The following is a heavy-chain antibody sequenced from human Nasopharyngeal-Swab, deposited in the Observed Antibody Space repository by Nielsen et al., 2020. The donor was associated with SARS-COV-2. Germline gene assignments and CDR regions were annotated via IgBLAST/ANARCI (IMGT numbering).Heavy chain of an antibody. V-gene: IGHV3-30*04. D-gene: IGHD2-21*02. CDR3: AKELAYCGGDCYSAAFDI. J-gene: IGHJ3*02. CDR1: GFTFSSYA. Sequence: GGSLRLSCAASGFTFSSYAMHWVRQAPGKGLEWVAVISYDGSNKYYADSVKGRFTISRDNSKNTLYLQMNSLRAEDTAVYYCAKELAYCGGDCYSAAFDIWGQGTVVVVSS. CDR2: ISYDGSNK.